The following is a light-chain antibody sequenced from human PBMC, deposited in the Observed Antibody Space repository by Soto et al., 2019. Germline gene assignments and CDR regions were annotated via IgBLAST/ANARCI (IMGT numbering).Light chain of an antibody. V-gene: IGKV3-15*01. CDR1: ESVSSN. Sequence: VMTQSPATLSVSPGERATLSCRASESVSSNLAWYQQRPGQAPRLLIYGASTRATDTPVRFRGSGSGTEFTLTISSLQSEDFAVYYCQQYNNWPPSIIFGQGTRLKIK. J-gene: IGKJ5*01. CDR3: QQYNNWPPSII. CDR2: GAS.